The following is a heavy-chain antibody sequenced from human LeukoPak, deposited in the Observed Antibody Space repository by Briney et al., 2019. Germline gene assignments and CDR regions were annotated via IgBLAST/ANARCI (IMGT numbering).Heavy chain of an antibody. V-gene: IGHV3-74*01. D-gene: IGHD1-26*01. CDR3: ASGGIYYGAAFDF. J-gene: IGHJ4*02. CDR2: INSDGSST. Sequence: GGSLRLSCEVSGFTSSTYTMNWVRQAPGKGLVWVSRINSDGSSTSYADSVKGRFTIPRDNAKNSLYLQMNSLRAEDTALYYCASGGIYYGAAFDFWGQGTLVTVSS. CDR1: GFTSSTYT.